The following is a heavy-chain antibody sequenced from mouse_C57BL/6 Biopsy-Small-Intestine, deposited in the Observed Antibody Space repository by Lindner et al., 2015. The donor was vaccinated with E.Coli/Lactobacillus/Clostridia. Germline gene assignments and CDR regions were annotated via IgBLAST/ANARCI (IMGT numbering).Heavy chain of an antibody. V-gene: IGHV1-7*01. CDR2: ISTNNGIT. Sequence: SVKVSCKASGYTLTSFGITWVRQAPGQGLEWMGWISTNNGITQYAQKFQGRVTMTTDTSRVTMTTDTSTSTAYMELRSLRSDDSAVYYCAREYCTGGVCWGVDYWGLGTLVTVSS. CDR3: AREYCTGGVCWGVDY. J-gene: IGHJ4*01. D-gene: IGHD1-1*02. CDR1: GYTLTSFG.